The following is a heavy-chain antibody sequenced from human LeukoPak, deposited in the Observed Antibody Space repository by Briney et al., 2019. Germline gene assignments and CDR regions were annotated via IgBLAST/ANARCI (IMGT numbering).Heavy chain of an antibody. D-gene: IGHD2-21*01. V-gene: IGHV3-74*01. CDR2: INSDGSST. CDR3: AREIAAGLIY. CDR1: GFTFSSYW. J-gene: IGHJ4*02. Sequence: GGSLRLSCAAPGFTFSSYWMQWVRQAPGKGLVWVSRINSDGSSTSYADSVKGRFTISRDNAKNTLYLQMNSLRAEDTAVYYCAREIAAGLIYWGQGTLVTVPS.